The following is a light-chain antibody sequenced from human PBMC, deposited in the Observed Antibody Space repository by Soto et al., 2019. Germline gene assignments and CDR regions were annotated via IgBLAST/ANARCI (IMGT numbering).Light chain of an antibody. V-gene: IGKV1-5*01. Sequence: DIHMTQSPSTLSASLGDTFTITCRATQSLGNWLAWYQQKPGRAPSLLIYDVSTLEPGVPSRFRGGGSGTDFTLTINNLQPADFATYYCQQYTPDSPWAFGQGTKV. CDR2: DVS. J-gene: IGKJ1*01. CDR1: QSLGNW. CDR3: QQYTPDSPWA.